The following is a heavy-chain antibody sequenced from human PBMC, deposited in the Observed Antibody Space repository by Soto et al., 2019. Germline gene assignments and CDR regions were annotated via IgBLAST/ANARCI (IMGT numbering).Heavy chain of an antibody. CDR1: GLTFSNYA. CDR3: AKERVGYNWTYGLPEG. V-gene: IGHV3-23*01. J-gene: IGHJ1*01. D-gene: IGHD1-7*01. CDR2: LSGGGGTT. Sequence: GASLRLSWSASGLTFSNYAMNWVRQAPGKGLEWVSALSGGGGTTHYADSVKGRFTISRDNSKNTLFLQMNSLRAEDTAVYYCAKERVGYNWTYGLPEGWGMGTRVTV.